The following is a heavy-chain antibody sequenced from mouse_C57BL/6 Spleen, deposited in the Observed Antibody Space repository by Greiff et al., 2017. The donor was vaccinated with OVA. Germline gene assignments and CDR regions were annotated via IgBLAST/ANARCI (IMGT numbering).Heavy chain of an antibody. J-gene: IGHJ2*01. CDR2: IYPGSGNT. CDR3: ARGGLRWDYFDY. V-gene: IGHV1-76*01. Sequence: QVQLQQSGAELVRPGASVKLSCKASGYTFTDYYINWVKQRPGQGLEWIARIYPGSGNTYYNEKFKGKATLTAEKSSSTAYMQLSSLTSEDSAVYFCARGGLRWDYFDYWGQGTTLTVSS. D-gene: IGHD1-1*01. CDR1: GYTFTDYY.